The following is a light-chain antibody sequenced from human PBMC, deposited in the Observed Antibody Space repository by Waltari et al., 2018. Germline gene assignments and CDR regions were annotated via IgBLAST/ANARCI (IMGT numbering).Light chain of an antibody. J-gene: IGLJ2*01. Sequence: QSALTQPPSASGSPAQSVTISCTGTNSAVGTYNYVSWFQQHPGRAPKLLIYEVNKRPSGVPDRFCGSKSDNRASLTVSGLQADDEAVYHCSSYAGSNTLVFGGGTKLTVL. CDR2: EVN. CDR3: SSYAGSNTLV. V-gene: IGLV2-8*01. CDR1: NSAVGTYNY.